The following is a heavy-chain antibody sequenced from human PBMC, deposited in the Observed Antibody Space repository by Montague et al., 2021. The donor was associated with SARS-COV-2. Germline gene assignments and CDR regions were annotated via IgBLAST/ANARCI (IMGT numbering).Heavy chain of an antibody. CDR2: ISPSGDYI. Sequence: RLSWSASGFSFSSYHMNWVRQAPGKGLEWVSSISPSGDYIYSADSLKGRFIISRDNAKNSLYLQMGSLRAEDTAIYYCARASWIVATVPDYWGQGTLVTVSS. CDR1: GFSFSSYH. V-gene: IGHV3-21*01. CDR3: ARASWIVATVPDY. D-gene: IGHD5-12*01. J-gene: IGHJ4*02.